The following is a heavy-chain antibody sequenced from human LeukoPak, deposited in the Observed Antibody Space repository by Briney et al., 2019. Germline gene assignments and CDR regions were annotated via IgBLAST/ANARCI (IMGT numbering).Heavy chain of an antibody. CDR2: IKEDGSEK. D-gene: IGHD1-1*01. V-gene: IGHV3-7*04. J-gene: IGHJ3*02. Sequence: GGSLRLSCAASGFIVSSNYMSWVRQAPGKGLEWVANIKEDGSEKYLVDSVKGRFTISRDKAEKSLYLQMNSLRAEDTAVYYCARRNWNDRGDSAFDIWGQGTMVTVAS. CDR1: GFIVSSNY. CDR3: ARRNWNDRGDSAFDI.